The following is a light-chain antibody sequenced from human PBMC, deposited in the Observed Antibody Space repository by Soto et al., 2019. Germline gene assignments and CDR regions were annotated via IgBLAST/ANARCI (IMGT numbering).Light chain of an antibody. V-gene: IGKV1-33*01. CDR1: QDIGNY. J-gene: IGKJ2*01. Sequence: DLQMTQSPSSLSASVGDRVTITCRASQDIGNYLNWYQQTPGKAPRLLIYDASNLEIGVPSRFNASGSGTDFTFTITSLQPEDIATYYCQQYDNLPPYTCGRGTKLDLK. CDR3: QQYDNLPPYT. CDR2: DAS.